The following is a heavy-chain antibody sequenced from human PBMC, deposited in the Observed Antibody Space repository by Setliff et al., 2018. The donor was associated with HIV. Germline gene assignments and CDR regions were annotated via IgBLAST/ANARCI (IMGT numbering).Heavy chain of an antibody. J-gene: IGHJ6*03. CDR3: ARGGGSRAATSSYYYMDV. D-gene: IGHD2-15*01. CDR1: GGSISSGGYY. V-gene: IGHV4-31*03. Sequence: PSETLSLTCTVSGGSISSGGYYWGWIRQHPGKGLEWIGYIYHNGSTYYNPSLKSRLIISVDMSKNQFSLKLSTVTAADTAVYYCARGGGSRAATSSYYYMDVWGKGTTVTVSS. CDR2: IYHNGST.